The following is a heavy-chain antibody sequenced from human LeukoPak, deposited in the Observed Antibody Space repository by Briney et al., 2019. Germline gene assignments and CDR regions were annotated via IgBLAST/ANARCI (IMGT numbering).Heavy chain of an antibody. CDR3: ARHGGLKYGGYEKRFDH. Sequence: SETLSLTCTVSGASISSSSYFWGWIRQPPGKGLEWIGSIYYSGSTYYNPSLESRVTVSVDTSKNQFSLKLNSVTAADTAVYYCARHGGLKYGGYEKRFDHWGQGTLVTGSS. CDR1: GASISSSSYF. J-gene: IGHJ4*02. D-gene: IGHD5-12*01. V-gene: IGHV4-39*01. CDR2: IYYSGST.